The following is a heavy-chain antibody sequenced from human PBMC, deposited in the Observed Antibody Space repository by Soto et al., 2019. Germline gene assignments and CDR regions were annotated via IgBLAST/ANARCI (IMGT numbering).Heavy chain of an antibody. CDR2: MNPNSGNG. V-gene: IGHV1-8*01. CDR3: ARMATSGTLNWFDP. J-gene: IGHJ5*02. CDR1: GYAFSNND. Sequence: ASVNVSCKGSGYAFSNNDISCVRQATGQGLEWMGWMNPNSGNGGYAQKFQGRVTMTRDTSTGTAYMELSSLASDDTAIYYCARMATSGTLNWFDPWGQGTLVTV.